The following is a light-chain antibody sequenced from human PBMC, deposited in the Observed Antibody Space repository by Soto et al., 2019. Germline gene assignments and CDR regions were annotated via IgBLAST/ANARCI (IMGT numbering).Light chain of an antibody. J-gene: IGLJ3*02. CDR1: SSNIGAGYD. Sequence: QSVLTQPPSVSGAPGQRVTISCTGSSSNIGAGYDVHWYQQLPGTAPKLLIYGNSNRPSGVPDRFSGSKSGTSASLAITGLQAEDEADYSCQSYDSSLSGSVFGGGTPLTVL. V-gene: IGLV1-40*01. CDR2: GNS. CDR3: QSYDSSLSGSV.